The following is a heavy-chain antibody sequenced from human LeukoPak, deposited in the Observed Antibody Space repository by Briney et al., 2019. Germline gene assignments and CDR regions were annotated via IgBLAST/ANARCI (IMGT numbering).Heavy chain of an antibody. Sequence: GRSLRLSCAASGFTFEDYAMHWVPHAPGKGLEWVSGISWNSGSIGYADSVKGRFTISRDNAKNSLYLQMNSLRAEDTALYYCAKDTKGYYGSGSYSDYWGQGTLVTVSS. D-gene: IGHD3-10*01. CDR3: AKDTKGYYGSGSYSDY. V-gene: IGHV3-9*01. J-gene: IGHJ4*02. CDR2: ISWNSGSI. CDR1: GFTFEDYA.